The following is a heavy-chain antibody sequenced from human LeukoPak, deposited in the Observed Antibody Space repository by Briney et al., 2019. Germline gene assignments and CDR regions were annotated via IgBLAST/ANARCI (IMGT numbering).Heavy chain of an antibody. V-gene: IGHV3-30*04. Sequence: GRSPRLSCAASGFTFSSYAMHWVRQAPGKGLEWVAVISYNGRNKYYADSVKGRFTISRDNSKNTLYLQMNSLRAEDTAVYYCAREVEMALDYWGQGTLVTVSS. J-gene: IGHJ4*02. D-gene: IGHD5-24*01. CDR2: ISYNGRNK. CDR1: GFTFSSYA. CDR3: AREVEMALDY.